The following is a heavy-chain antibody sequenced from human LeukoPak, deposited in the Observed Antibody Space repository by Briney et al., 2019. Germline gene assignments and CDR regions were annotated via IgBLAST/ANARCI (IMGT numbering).Heavy chain of an antibody. J-gene: IGHJ4*02. V-gene: IGHV4-38-2*02. CDR3: ARERDTAMVHDY. D-gene: IGHD5-18*01. Sequence: SETLSLTCAVSGYSISSGYYWGWIRQPPGKGLEWIGSIYHSGSTYYNPSLKSRVTISVDTSKNQFSLKLSSVTAAHTAVYYCARERDTAMVHDYWGQGTLVTVSS. CDR1: GYSISSGYY. CDR2: IYHSGST.